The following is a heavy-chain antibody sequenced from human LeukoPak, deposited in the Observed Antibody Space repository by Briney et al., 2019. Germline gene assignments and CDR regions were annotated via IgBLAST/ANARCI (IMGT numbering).Heavy chain of an antibody. CDR3: AREHSSGYSGYGFDY. CDR2: INPSGGST. Sequence: ASVKVSCKASGYTFTSYYMHWVRQAPGQGLEWMGIINPSGGSTSYAQKFQGRVTMTRGTSTSTVYMELSSLRSEDTAVYYCAREHSSGYSGYGFDYWGQGTLVTVSS. CDR1: GYTFTSYY. V-gene: IGHV1-46*01. J-gene: IGHJ4*02. D-gene: IGHD5-12*01.